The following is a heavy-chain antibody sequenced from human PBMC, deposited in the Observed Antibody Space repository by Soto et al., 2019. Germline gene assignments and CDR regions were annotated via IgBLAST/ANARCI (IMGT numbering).Heavy chain of an antibody. V-gene: IGHV1-46*01. Sequence: ASVKVSCKASGCTFINYYLHWVRLAPGQGLEWLGMINPSSGDTTSAQKFQARVTMTRGSSPRTVDLDLSSLRSDDTAVYYGARSTDRYYFDYWGQGTLVTVSS. CDR2: INPSSGDT. CDR1: GCTFINYY. J-gene: IGHJ4*02. D-gene: IGHD1-1*01. CDR3: ARSTDRYYFDY.